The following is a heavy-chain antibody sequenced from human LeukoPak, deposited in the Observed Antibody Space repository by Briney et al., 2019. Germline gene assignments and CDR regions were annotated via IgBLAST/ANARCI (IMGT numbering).Heavy chain of an antibody. J-gene: IGHJ4*02. D-gene: IGHD3-10*01. CDR1: ADSLSSGGHY. V-gene: IGHV4-31*03. CDR2: IHHSGSS. Sequence: SQTLSLTCTVSADSLSSGGHYWAWIRQLPGKGLESIVFIHHSGSSRHNPSLKDRVAISVDPSRKQFALRLSSVTAADTAIYYCAKGGNRFGGFYFDYWGQGIQVIVSS. CDR3: AKGGNRFGGFYFDY.